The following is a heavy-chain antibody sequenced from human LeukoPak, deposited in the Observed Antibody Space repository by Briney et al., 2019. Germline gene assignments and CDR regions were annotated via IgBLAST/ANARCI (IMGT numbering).Heavy chain of an antibody. CDR3: AKVDCSSTSCYYYYYGMDV. J-gene: IGHJ6*02. D-gene: IGHD2-2*01. CDR2: ISYDGSNK. Sequence: GGSLRLSCAASGFTFSSDGMHWVRQAPGKGLEWVAVISYDGSNKYYADSVKGRFTISRDNSKNTLYLQMNSLRAEDTAVYYCAKVDCSSTSCYYYYYGMDVWGQGTTVTVPS. CDR1: GFTFSSDG. V-gene: IGHV3-30*18.